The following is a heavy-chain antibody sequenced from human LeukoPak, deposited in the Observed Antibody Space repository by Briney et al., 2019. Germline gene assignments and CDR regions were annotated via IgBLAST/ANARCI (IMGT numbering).Heavy chain of an antibody. Sequence: GGSPRLSCAASGLTFSSYEMNWVRQAPGKGLEWVSYISSSGSTIYYADSVKGRFTISRDNAKNSLYLQMNSLRAEDTAVYYCARGSPLITMVRGVINGGFDYWGQGTLVTVSS. CDR3: ARGSPLITMVRGVINGGFDY. V-gene: IGHV3-48*03. J-gene: IGHJ4*02. D-gene: IGHD3-10*01. CDR2: ISSSGSTI. CDR1: GLTFSSYE.